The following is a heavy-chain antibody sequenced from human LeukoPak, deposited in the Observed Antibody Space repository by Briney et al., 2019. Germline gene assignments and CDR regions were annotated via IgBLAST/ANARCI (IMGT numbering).Heavy chain of an antibody. J-gene: IGHJ6*02. V-gene: IGHV4-34*01. CDR2: INHSGST. Sequence: LETLSLTCAVYGGSFSGYYWSWIRQPPGKGLEWIGEINHSGSTNYNPSLKSRVTISVDTSKNQFSLKLSSVTAADTAVHYCARGPPGVRFDRYGMDVWGQGTTVTVSS. CDR1: GGSFSGYY. D-gene: IGHD1-14*01. CDR3: ARGPPGVRFDRYGMDV.